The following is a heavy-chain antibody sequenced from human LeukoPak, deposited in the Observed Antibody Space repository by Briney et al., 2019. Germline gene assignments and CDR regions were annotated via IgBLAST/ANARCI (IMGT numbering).Heavy chain of an antibody. CDR2: IIPIFGTA. CDR3: ASAYYYDSSVE. J-gene: IGHJ4*02. CDR1: GGTXSSYA. V-gene: IGHV1-69*13. Sequence: ASVKVSCKASGGTXSSYAISWVRQAPGQGLEWMGGIIPIFGTANYEQKFQGRVTITADESTSTAYMELSSLRSEDTAVYYCASAYYYDSSVEWGQGTLVTVSS. D-gene: IGHD3-22*01.